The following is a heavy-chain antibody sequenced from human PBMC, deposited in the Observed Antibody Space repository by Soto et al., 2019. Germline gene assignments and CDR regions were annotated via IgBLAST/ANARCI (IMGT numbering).Heavy chain of an antibody. D-gene: IGHD2-2*02. J-gene: IGHJ4*02. Sequence: ASVKVSCKAPGYAFTSYSMHWVRQAPGQRLEWMGWINAGNGNTKYSQKFQGRVTITRDTSASTAYMELSSLRSEDTAVYYCAKSATVPAAIAYWGQGTLVTVSS. CDR1: GYAFTSYS. CDR3: AKSATVPAAIAY. CDR2: INAGNGNT. V-gene: IGHV1-3*01.